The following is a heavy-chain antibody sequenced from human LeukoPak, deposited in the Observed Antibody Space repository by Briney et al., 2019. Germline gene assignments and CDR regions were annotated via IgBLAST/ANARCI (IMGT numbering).Heavy chain of an antibody. CDR2: ISSSSSSYI. CDR3: ARGTPVLRFLEWLNYFDY. J-gene: IGHJ4*02. D-gene: IGHD3-3*01. V-gene: IGHV3-21*01. Sequence: GGSLRLSCAASGFTFSSYSMNWVRQAPGKGLEWVSSISSSSSSYIYYADSVKGRFTISRDNDKNSLYLQMNSLRAEDTAVYYCARGTPVLRFLEWLNYFDYWGQGTLVTVSS. CDR1: GFTFSSYS.